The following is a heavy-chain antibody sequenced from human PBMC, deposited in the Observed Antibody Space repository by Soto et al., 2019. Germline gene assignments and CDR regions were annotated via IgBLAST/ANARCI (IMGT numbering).Heavy chain of an antibody. Sequence: RASVKVSCKASGGTFSSYAISWVRQAPGQGLEWMGGIIPIFGTANYAQKFQGRVTITADESTSTAYMELSSLRSEDTAVYYCASTDCSGGSCFLSSYFDYWGQGTLVTVSS. CDR3: ASTDCSGGSCFLSSYFDY. CDR1: GGTFSSYA. V-gene: IGHV1-69*13. J-gene: IGHJ4*02. D-gene: IGHD2-15*01. CDR2: IIPIFGTA.